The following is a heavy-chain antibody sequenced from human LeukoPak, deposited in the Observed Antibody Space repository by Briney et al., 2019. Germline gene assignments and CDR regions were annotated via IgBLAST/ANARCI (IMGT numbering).Heavy chain of an antibody. CDR1: GFTFSSYS. J-gene: IGHJ3*02. Sequence: GGSLRLSCAASGFTFSSYSMSWVRQAPGKGLEWVSILYTAGSTYYADSVKARFTISRDNSKNTVHLQMNSLRVEDTAVYYCARSKTAPGDAFDIWGQGTMVTVSS. CDR3: ARSKTAPGDAFDI. CDR2: LYTAGST. V-gene: IGHV3-66*01.